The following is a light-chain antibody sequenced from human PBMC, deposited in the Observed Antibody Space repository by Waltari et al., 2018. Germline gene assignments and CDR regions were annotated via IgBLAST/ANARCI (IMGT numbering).Light chain of an antibody. CDR2: NNN. CDR1: SSTVGGNP. V-gene: IGLV1-44*01. CDR3: ASWDDTLNGPV. Sequence: QSVLTQPPSASGAPGQRVTISCSASSSTVGGNPLSWSQQLPGTAPKLLIRNNNRRPSGVPKRFSGSKSGTSASLAISGLQSEDEAYYYCASWDDTLNGPVFGGGTKLTVL. J-gene: IGLJ3*02.